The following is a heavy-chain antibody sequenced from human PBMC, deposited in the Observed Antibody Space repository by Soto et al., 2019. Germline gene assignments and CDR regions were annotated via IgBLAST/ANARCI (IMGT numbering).Heavy chain of an antibody. Sequence: ASVKVSCKASGYTFTGYYMHWVRQAPGQGLEWVGWINPNSGGTNYAQKFQGRVTMTRDTSISTAYMELSRLRSDDTAVYYCARYDPDYYYYGMDVWGQGTTVTVSS. V-gene: IGHV1-2*02. CDR3: ARYDPDYYYYGMDV. CDR2: INPNSGGT. J-gene: IGHJ6*02. CDR1: GYTFTGYY. D-gene: IGHD3-16*01.